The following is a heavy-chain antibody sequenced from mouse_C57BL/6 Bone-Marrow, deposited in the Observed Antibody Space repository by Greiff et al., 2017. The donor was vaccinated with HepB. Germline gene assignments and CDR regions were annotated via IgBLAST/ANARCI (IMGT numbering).Heavy chain of an antibody. CDR3: VRDKDGSGRFAY. CDR1: GFTFNTYA. CDR2: IRSKSSNYAT. D-gene: IGHD1-1*01. J-gene: IGHJ3*01. V-gene: IGHV10-3*01. Sequence: DVMLVESGGGLVQPKGSLKLSCAASGFTFNTYAMHWVRQAPGKGLEWVARIRSKSSNYATYYADSVKDRFTISRDDSQSMLYLQMNNLKTEDTAMYYCVRDKDGSGRFAYWGQGTLVTVSA.